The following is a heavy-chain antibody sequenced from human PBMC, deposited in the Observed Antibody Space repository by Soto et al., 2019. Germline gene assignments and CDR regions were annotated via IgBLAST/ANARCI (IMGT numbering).Heavy chain of an antibody. CDR3: ARERPTYYDILPGYYAEVLGYGMDV. CDR1: GYTFTSYD. Sequence: QVQLVQSGAEVKKPGASVKVSCKASGYTFTSYDINWVRQATGQGLEWMGWMNPNRGNTGYAQKVQGRLPVTRNTSRSKAYMELRSLRSEDTAVYYCARERPTYYDILPGYYAEVLGYGMDVWGQGTTVTVSS. CDR2: MNPNRGNT. D-gene: IGHD3-9*01. J-gene: IGHJ6*02. V-gene: IGHV1-8*01.